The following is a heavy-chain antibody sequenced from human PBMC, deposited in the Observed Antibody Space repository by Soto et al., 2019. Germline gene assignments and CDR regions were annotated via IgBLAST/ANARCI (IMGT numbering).Heavy chain of an antibody. CDR2: IYYSGST. CDR1: GGSISSGDYY. J-gene: IGHJ4*02. Sequence: ASETLSLTCTVSGGSISSGDYYWSWIRQPPGKGLEWIGYIYYSGSTYYNPSLKSRVTISVDTSKNQFSLKLSSVTAADTAVYYCARVYGDYYYFDYWGQGTLVTVSS. D-gene: IGHD4-17*01. CDR3: ARVYGDYYYFDY. V-gene: IGHV4-30-4*01.